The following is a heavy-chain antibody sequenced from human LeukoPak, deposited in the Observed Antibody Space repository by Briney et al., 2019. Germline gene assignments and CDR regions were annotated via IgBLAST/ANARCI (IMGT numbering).Heavy chain of an antibody. D-gene: IGHD4-11*01. J-gene: IGHJ3*02. CDR3: VRGDLPTTVLNDPFNI. CDR2: MNPNSDNT. Sequence: GASVKVSCKASGYTFRTYDINWVRQAPGQGLEWLGWMNPNSDNTGYAPKFQGRVAMTRVTSINTAYMELFSLRSEDTAVYFCVRGDLPTTVLNDPFNIWGQGTMVTVSS. CDR1: GYTFRTYD. V-gene: IGHV1-8*01.